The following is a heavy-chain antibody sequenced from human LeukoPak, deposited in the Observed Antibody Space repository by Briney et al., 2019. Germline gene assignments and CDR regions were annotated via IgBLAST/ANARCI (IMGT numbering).Heavy chain of an antibody. Sequence: PSETLSLTCAVYGGPFSGYYWSWIRQPPGKGLEWIGEINHSGSTNYNPSLKSRVTISVDTSKNQFSLKLSSVTAADTAVYYCARKSWQWREPGYFDYWGQGTLVTVSS. CDR1: GGPFSGYY. CDR3: ARKSWQWREPGYFDY. V-gene: IGHV4-34*01. CDR2: INHSGST. D-gene: IGHD6-19*01. J-gene: IGHJ4*02.